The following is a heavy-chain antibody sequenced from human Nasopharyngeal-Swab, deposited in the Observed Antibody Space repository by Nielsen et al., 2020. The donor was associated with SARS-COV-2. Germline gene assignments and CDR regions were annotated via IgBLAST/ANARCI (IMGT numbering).Heavy chain of an antibody. CDR1: GFTFTSSA. CDR3: AADTGAYGDYQPFDY. Sequence: SVKVSCKASGFTFTSSAVQWVRQARGQRLEWIGWIVVGSGNTNYAQKFQERVTITRDMSTSTAYMELGSLRSEDTAVYYCAADTGAYGDYQPFDYWGQGTLVTVSS. V-gene: IGHV1-58*01. D-gene: IGHD4-17*01. J-gene: IGHJ4*02. CDR2: IVVGSGNT.